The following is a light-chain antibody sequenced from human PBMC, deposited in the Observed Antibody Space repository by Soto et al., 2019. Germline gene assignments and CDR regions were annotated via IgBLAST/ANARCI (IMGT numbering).Light chain of an antibody. CDR2: TNN. Sequence: QSVLTQPPSASGTPGQRVTISCSGSSSNIGKNIVNWYQQLPGTAPKLLIYTNNQRPSGVPDRFSGSKSGTSASLAISGLQSEDEADYFCAAWDDSLNGYWVFGGGTKVTVL. V-gene: IGLV1-44*01. CDR1: SSNIGKNI. CDR3: AAWDDSLNGYWV. J-gene: IGLJ3*02.